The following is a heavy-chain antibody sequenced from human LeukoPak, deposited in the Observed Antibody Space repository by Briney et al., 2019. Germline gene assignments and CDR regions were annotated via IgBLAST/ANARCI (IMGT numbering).Heavy chain of an antibody. J-gene: IGHJ4*02. D-gene: IGHD6-19*01. V-gene: IGHV4-34*01. CDR1: GGSFSGYY. CDR3: ARGIAVAGTCFDY. CDR2: INHSGST. Sequence: PSETLSLTCAVYGGSFSGYYWTWIRQPPGKGLEWIGKINHSGSTNYNPSLKSRVTISVDTSKNQFSLKLNSVTAADTAVYYCARGIAVAGTCFDYWGQGTLVTVSS.